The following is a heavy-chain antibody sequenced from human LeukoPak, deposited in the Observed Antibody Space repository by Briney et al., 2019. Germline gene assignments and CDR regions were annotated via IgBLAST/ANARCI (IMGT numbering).Heavy chain of an antibody. D-gene: IGHD3-16*01. CDR3: ARSRGSHNYYFDY. V-gene: IGHV1-69*05. Sequence: GASVKVSCKASGGTFSSYAISWVRQAPGQGLEWMGGIIPIFGTANYAQKFQGRVTMTRDTSISTAYMELSRLRSDDTAVYYCARSRGSHNYYFDYWGQGTLVTVSS. CDR1: GGTFSSYA. CDR2: IIPIFGTA. J-gene: IGHJ4*02.